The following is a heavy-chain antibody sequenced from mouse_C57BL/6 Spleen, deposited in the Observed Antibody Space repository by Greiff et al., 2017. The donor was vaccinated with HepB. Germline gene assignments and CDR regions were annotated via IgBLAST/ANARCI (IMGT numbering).Heavy chain of an antibody. CDR2: IYPGNSDT. D-gene: IGHD2-1*01. CDR3: TRGRGNYADAMDY. CDR1: GYTFTSYW. V-gene: IGHV1-5*01. Sequence: VQLQQSGTVLARPGASVKMSCKTSGYTFTSYWMHWVKQRPGQGLEWIGAIYPGNSDTSYNQKFKGKAKLTAVTSASTAYMELSSLTNEDSAVYYCTRGRGNYADAMDYWGQGTSVTVSS. J-gene: IGHJ4*01.